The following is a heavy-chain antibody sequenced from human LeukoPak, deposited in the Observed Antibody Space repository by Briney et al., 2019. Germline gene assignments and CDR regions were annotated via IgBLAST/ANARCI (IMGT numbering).Heavy chain of an antibody. V-gene: IGHV3-30-3*01. J-gene: IGHJ4*02. CDR1: GFTFSSYA. CDR2: ISYDGSNK. CDR3: ARDGNKLLWLGELFPFDY. Sequence: GRTLRLSCAASGFTFSSYAMHWVRQAPGKGLEWVAVISYDGSNKYYADSVKGQFTISRDNSKNTLYLQMNSLRAEDTAVYYCARDGNKLLWLGELFPFDYWGQGTLVTVSS. D-gene: IGHD3-10*01.